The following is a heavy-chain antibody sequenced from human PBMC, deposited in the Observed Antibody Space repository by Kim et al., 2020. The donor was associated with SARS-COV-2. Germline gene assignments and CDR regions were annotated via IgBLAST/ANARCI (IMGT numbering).Heavy chain of an antibody. J-gene: IGHJ4*02. CDR3: ARVGGGYSFDY. D-gene: IGHD1-26*01. CDR1: GGSFSGYY. CDR2: INHSGST. Sequence: SETLSLTCAVYGGSFSGYYWSWIRQPPGKGLEWIGEINHSGSTNYNPSLKSRVTISVDTSKNQFSLKLSSVTAADTAVYYCARVGGGYSFDYWGQGTLVTVSS. V-gene: IGHV4-34*01.